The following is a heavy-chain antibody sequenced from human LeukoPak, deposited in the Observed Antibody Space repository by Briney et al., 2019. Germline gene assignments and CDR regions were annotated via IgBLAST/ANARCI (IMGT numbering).Heavy chain of an antibody. V-gene: IGHV4-34*01. Sequence: PSETLSLTCAVYGGSFSGYYWSWIRQPPGKGLEWIGEINHSGSTSYNPSLKSRVTISVDTSKNQFSLKLSSVTAADTAVYYCARTPGERYCSGGSCYFHYYYMDVWGKGTTVTVS. CDR3: ARTPGERYCSGGSCYFHYYYMDV. CDR2: INHSGST. J-gene: IGHJ6*03. CDR1: GGSFSGYY. D-gene: IGHD2-15*01.